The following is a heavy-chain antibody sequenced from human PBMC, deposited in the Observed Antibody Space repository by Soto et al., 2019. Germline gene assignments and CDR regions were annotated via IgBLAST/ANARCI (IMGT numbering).Heavy chain of an antibody. Sequence: QVLLVQSGAEVKKCGSSGKVSCKAYGGPFSSYAMSWVRKAPGHGLDWMGWIPPVFGTANYAQTFQGRAKFTADEATRTASMDLGSLRTYDTALYYCARGLYTWDLASERNAFDIWGQGTMVTVSS. V-gene: IGHV1-69*01. CDR1: GGPFSSYA. D-gene: IGHD1-7*01. CDR3: ARGLYTWDLASERNAFDI. J-gene: IGHJ3*02. CDR2: IPPVFGTA.